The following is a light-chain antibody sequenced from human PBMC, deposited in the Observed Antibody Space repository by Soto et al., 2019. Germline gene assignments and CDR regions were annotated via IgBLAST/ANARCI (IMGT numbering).Light chain of an antibody. CDR3: QQYNNWPWT. CDR1: QSISTY. V-gene: IGKV1-5*01. J-gene: IGKJ1*01. Sequence: DIQMTQSPSTLSGSVGDRVTITCRASQSISTYLEWFQQKPGKAPNLLIYGASRRATGCTARCSGSGSAADFTITISSLQSEDFSVYYCQQYNNWPWTFGQGTKVDIK. CDR2: GAS.